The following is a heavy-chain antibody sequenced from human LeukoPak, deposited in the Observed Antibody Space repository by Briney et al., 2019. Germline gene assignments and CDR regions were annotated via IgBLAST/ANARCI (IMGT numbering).Heavy chain of an antibody. CDR2: IYYSANT. V-gene: IGHV4-39*01. J-gene: IGHJ4*02. Sequence: SETLSLTCTVSGGSISSSSYYWGWIRQPPGKGLEWIGSIYYSANTYYNPSLESRVTISVDTSKSQFSLKLNSLTAADTAVYYCARLPSGYTSPLGVFDSWGQGTLVTVSS. CDR3: ARLPSGYTSPLGVFDS. D-gene: IGHD6-13*01. CDR1: GGSISSSSYY.